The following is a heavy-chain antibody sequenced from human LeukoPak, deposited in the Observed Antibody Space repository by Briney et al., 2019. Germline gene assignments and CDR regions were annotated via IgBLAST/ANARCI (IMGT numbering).Heavy chain of an antibody. V-gene: IGHV1-2*02. CDR2: INPNSGGT. CDR3: TRAGRGVY. D-gene: IGHD3-10*01. Sequence: GASVKVSCKVSGYTFTDYYMHWVRQAPGQGLEWMGWINPNSGGTKYVQKFQGRVTMTRDTSISTVYMELTRLRSDDTAVYYCTRAGRGVYWGQGTLVTVSS. J-gene: IGHJ4*02. CDR1: GYTFTDYY.